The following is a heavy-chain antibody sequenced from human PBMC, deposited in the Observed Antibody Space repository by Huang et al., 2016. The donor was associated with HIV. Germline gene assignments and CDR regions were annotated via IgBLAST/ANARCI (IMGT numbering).Heavy chain of an antibody. V-gene: IGHV1-69*13. Sequence: QVQLVQSGAEVKKPGSSVKVSCWASGGTFRNNAISWVRTAPGQGRVWMGGIITLYGKTYYEQNVQGRGRITADESTSTAYMELSSLRSEDTAVYYCARDTGHYYDSSGDDFYYYYMDVWGKGTTVTVSS. CDR3: ARDTGHYYDSSGDDFYYYYMDV. CDR2: IITLYGKT. CDR1: GGTFRNNA. J-gene: IGHJ6*03. D-gene: IGHD3-22*01.